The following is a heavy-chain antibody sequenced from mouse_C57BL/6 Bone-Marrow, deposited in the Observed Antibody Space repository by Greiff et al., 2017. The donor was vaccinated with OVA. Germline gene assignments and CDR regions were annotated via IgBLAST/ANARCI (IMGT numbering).Heavy chain of an antibody. CDR1: GFTFSSYA. V-gene: IGHV5-9-1*02. CDR3: TSQRGSWFAY. J-gene: IGHJ3*01. Sequence: EVQVVESGEGLVKPGGSLKLSCAASGFTFSSYAMSWVRQTPEKRLEWVAYISSGGDYIYYADTVKGRFTISRDNARNNLYLQMSSLKSEDTAMYYCTSQRGSWFAYWGQGTLVTVSA. CDR2: ISSGGDYI.